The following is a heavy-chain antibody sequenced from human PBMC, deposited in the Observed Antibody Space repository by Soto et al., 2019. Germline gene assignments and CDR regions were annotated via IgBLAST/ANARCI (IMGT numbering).Heavy chain of an antibody. J-gene: IGHJ6*02. CDR2: VYDTGDT. V-gene: IGHV4-59*08. D-gene: IGHD1-1*01. Sequence: QVQPQQSGPGLVKPSETLSLTCTVSSGPSSSHNWGWIRQPPGRGLEWIGYVYDTGDTSYNPSLRSRVTLSADTTTNNISLTLTSVTAADTAVYYCVRQGIGYLHGLVDVWGQGTTVSVSS. CDR3: VRQGIGYLHGLVDV. CDR1: SGPSSSHN.